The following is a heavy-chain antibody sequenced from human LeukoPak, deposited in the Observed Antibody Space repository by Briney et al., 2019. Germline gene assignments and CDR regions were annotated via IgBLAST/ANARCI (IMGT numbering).Heavy chain of an antibody. CDR2: IYPGDSDT. J-gene: IGHJ4*02. V-gene: IGHV5-51*01. D-gene: IGHD3-22*01. CDR3: ARPYYYDTSGYYYDY. CDR1: GYTFTNYW. Sequence: GESLKISCKGSGYTFTNYWIGWVRQMPGKGLEFMGIIYPGDSDTRYSPSFQGQVTISVDKSISTASLQWSSLKASDTAMYYCARPYYYDTSGYYYDYWGQGTLVTVSS.